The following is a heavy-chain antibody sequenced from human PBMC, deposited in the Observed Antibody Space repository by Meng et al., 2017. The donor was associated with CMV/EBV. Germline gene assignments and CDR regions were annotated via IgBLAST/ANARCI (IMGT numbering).Heavy chain of an antibody. J-gene: IGHJ4*02. CDR1: GFTFSSYA. Sequence: GESLKISCAASGFTFSSYAMHWVRQAPGKGLEWVAVISYDGSNKYYADSVKGRFTISRDNSKNTLNLQMNSLRAEDTAVYYCASDIEGYGSGRDYWGQGTLVTVSS. CDR3: ASDIEGYGSGRDY. D-gene: IGHD3-10*01. V-gene: IGHV3-30-3*01. CDR2: ISYDGSNK.